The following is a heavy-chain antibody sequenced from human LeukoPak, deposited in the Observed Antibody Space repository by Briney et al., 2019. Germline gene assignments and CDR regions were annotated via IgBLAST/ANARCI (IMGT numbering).Heavy chain of an antibody. CDR2: VSGGGRHK. J-gene: IGHJ3*01. CDR1: GFTFSTFA. D-gene: IGHD2/OR15-2a*01. Sequence: GGSLRLSCVASGFTFSTFAMSWVRQAPGNGLEWVPSVSGGGRHKYYPDSVKGRFTISRDDSKNTLYLQLGSLTTVDTAVYYCAKVRFGTEWYSSDAFALWGQGTLVTVAS. CDR3: AKVRFGTEWYSSDAFAL. V-gene: IGHV3-23*01.